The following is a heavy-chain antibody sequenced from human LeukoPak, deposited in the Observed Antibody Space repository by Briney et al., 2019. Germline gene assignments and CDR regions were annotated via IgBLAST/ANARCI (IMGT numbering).Heavy chain of an antibody. CDR1: GFTFSSYA. CDR2: IRGSGGST. Sequence: GGSLRLSCAASGFTFSSYAMSWVRQAPGKGLEWVSAIRGSGGSTYYADSVKGRFTISRDNSKNTLYLQMNSLRAEDTAVYYCAKVLIIVVVPAATRAFDYWGQGTLVTVSS. D-gene: IGHD2-2*01. CDR3: AKVLIIVVVPAATRAFDY. V-gene: IGHV3-23*01. J-gene: IGHJ4*02.